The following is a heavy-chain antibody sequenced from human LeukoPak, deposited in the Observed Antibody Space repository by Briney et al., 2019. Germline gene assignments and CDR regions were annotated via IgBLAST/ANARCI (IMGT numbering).Heavy chain of an antibody. CDR3: AELGITMIGGV. CDR1: GFTFSNYA. J-gene: IGHJ6*04. CDR2: IHGSDGRT. V-gene: IGHV3-23*01. Sequence: GGSLRLSCVASGFTFSNYAMSWVRQAPGMGLEWVSAIHGSDGRTWYADSVKGRCTISRDNSRNTVYLQMNSLRAEDTAVYYCAELGITMIGGVWGKGTTVTISS. D-gene: IGHD3-10*02.